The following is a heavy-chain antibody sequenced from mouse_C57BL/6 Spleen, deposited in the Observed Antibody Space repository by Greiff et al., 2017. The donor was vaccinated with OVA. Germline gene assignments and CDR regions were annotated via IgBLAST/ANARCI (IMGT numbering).Heavy chain of an antibody. J-gene: IGHJ4*01. CDR3: ARSNMYYAMDY. V-gene: IGHV1-76*01. CDR1: GYTFTDYY. CDR2: IYPGSGNT. Sequence: QVQLQQSGAELVRPGASVKLSCKASGYTFTDYYINWVKQRPGQGLEWIARIYPGSGNTYYNEKFKGKATLTAEKSSSTAYMQLSILSSEDAAVYFCARSNMYYAMDYWGQGTSVTVSS.